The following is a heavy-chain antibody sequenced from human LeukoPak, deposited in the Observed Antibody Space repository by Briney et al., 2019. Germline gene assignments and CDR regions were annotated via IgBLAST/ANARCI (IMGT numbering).Heavy chain of an antibody. CDR1: GYKFTSHW. Sequence: GESLKISCKGSGYKFTSHWIGWVRRMPGKGLEWMGIIYLDDSDARYSPSFEGQVTISVDKSISTAYLQWSSLKASDTAMYYCARSPYNSGWHYFDYWGQGTLVTVSS. V-gene: IGHV5-51*01. CDR3: ARSPYNSGWHYFDY. J-gene: IGHJ4*02. D-gene: IGHD6-19*01. CDR2: IYLDDSDA.